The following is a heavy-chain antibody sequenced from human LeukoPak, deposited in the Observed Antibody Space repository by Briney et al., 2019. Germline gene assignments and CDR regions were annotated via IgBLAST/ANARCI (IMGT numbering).Heavy chain of an antibody. J-gene: IGHJ5*02. Sequence: GGSLRLSCAASGFTFSYYGFHWVRQAPGKGLEWVAFIRYDGNDKLYAESVKGRFTISRDTSRNTLYLQMTSLRLEDTAVYYCAKDLMRDRWFGESWGQGTLVTVSS. D-gene: IGHD3-10*01. CDR1: GFTFSYYG. V-gene: IGHV3-30*02. CDR2: IRYDGNDK. CDR3: AKDLMRDRWFGES.